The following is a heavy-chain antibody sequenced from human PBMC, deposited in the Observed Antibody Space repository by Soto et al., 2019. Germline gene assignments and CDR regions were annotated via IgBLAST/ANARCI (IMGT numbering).Heavy chain of an antibody. D-gene: IGHD3-10*01. J-gene: IGHJ4*02. Sequence: PSETLSLTCTVSGGSISSSSYYWGWIRQPPGKGLEWIGSIYYSGSTYYNPSLKSRVTISVDTSKNQFSLKLSSVTAADTAVYYCARHGLLWFGELLLAPLFDYWGQGTLVTVSS. CDR3: ARHGLLWFGELLLAPLFDY. V-gene: IGHV4-39*01. CDR2: IYYSGST. CDR1: GGSISSSSYY.